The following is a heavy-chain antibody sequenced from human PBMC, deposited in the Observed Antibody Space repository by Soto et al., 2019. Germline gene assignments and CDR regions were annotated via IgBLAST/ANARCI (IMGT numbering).Heavy chain of an antibody. J-gene: IGHJ4*02. CDR2: IISSGSTI. CDR3: AREPLQYYYDSSPPFDY. D-gene: IGHD3-22*01. CDR1: GFTFSSYE. Sequence: EVQLVESGGGLVQPGGSLRLSCAASGFTFSSYEMNWVRQAPGKGLEWVSYIISSGSTIYYADSVKGRFTISRDNAKNSLYLQMSSLRAEDTAVYYCAREPLQYYYDSSPPFDYWGQGTLVTVSS. V-gene: IGHV3-48*03.